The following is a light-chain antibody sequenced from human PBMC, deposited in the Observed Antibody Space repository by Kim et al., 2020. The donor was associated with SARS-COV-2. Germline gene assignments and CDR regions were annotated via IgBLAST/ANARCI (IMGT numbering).Light chain of an antibody. CDR1: SLRSYY. CDR3: NSRDSSRNHLV. J-gene: IGLJ2*01. V-gene: IGLV3-19*01. Sequence: SSELTQDPAVSVGLGQTVRITCQGDSLRSYYASWYQQKPGQAPVLVIYGKNNRPSGIPDRFSGSSSGNTASLTITGAQAEDEADYYCNSRDSSRNHLVFGGGTQLTVL. CDR2: GKN.